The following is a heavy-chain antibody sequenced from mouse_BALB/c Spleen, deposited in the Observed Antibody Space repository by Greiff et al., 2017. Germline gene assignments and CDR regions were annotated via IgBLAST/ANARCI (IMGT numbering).Heavy chain of an antibody. CDR3: ASNSPYYYGSSYWYFDV. V-gene: IGHV3-2*02. J-gene: IGHJ1*01. D-gene: IGHD1-1*01. Sequence: ESGPGLVKPSQSLSLTCTVTGYSITSDYAWNWIRQFPGNKLEWMGYISYSGSTSYNPSLKSRISITRDTSKNQFFLQLNSVTTEDTATYYCASNSPYYYGSSYWYFDVWGAGTTVTVSS. CDR2: ISYSGST. CDR1: GYSITSDYA.